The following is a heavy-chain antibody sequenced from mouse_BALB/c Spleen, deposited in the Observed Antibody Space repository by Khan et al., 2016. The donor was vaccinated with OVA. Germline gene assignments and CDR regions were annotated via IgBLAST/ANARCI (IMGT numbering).Heavy chain of an antibody. CDR2: ISYSGRT. V-gene: IGHV3-2*02. Sequence: EVQLQESGPGLVKPSQSLSLTCTVTGYSITSDYAWNWIRPFPGNKLEWMGYISYSGRTSYNPSLKSRISITRDTSKNPFFLQLNSVTTEDTATYNCARAVTITTVVATDFDYWGQGTTLTVSS. J-gene: IGHJ2*01. CDR1: GYSITSDYA. CDR3: ARAVTITTVVATDFDY. D-gene: IGHD1-1*01.